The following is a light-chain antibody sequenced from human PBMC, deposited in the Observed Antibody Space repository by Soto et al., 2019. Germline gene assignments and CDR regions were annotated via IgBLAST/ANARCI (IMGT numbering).Light chain of an antibody. CDR1: QSITKY. CDR3: QQIKSYVT. V-gene: IGKV1-39*01. CDR2: GAA. Sequence: DIHMTQSPSSLSASVLDIVTITCRASQSITKYLNWYRQKPGKAPELLIYGAATLQSGVPSRFSGSGSGTEFTLTISSLQTEDFATYYCQQIKSYVTFGQGTRLEIK. J-gene: IGKJ5*01.